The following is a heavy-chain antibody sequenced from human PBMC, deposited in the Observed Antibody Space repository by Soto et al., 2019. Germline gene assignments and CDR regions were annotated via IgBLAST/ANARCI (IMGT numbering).Heavy chain of an antibody. Sequence: EVQVVESGGGLVKPGGSLRLACAASGFTFSSYSLNWVRQAPGKGLEWVSSISGTGNYIYYADSVKGRFTISRDNAKNSVSLQMDSQTADDTAVYYCARGSEHWLWYFDLWGRGTLVTVSS. CDR3: ARGSEHWLWYFDL. D-gene: IGHD6-19*01. V-gene: IGHV3-21*06. CDR2: ISGTGNYI. CDR1: GFTFSSYS. J-gene: IGHJ2*01.